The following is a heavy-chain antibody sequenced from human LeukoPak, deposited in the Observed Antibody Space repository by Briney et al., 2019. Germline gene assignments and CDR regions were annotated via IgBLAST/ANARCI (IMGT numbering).Heavy chain of an antibody. CDR3: ARINSSGWYDFDY. CDR2: IYHSGST. D-gene: IGHD6-19*01. J-gene: IGHJ4*02. CDR1: GYSISSGYY. Sequence: SETLSLTCAVSGYSISSGYYWGWIRQPPGKGLEWIGSIYHSGSTCYNPSLKSRVTISVDTSKNQSSLKLSSVTAADTAVYYCARINSSGWYDFDYWGQGTLVTVSS. V-gene: IGHV4-38-2*01.